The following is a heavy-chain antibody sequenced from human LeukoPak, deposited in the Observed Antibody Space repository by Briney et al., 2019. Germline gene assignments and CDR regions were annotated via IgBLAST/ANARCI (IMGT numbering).Heavy chain of an antibody. J-gene: IGHJ4*02. Sequence: ASVKVSCKTSGYTFTGYYMHWVRQAPGQGLEWMGWINPNSGGTYYAQKFEGRVTLTRDTSISTAYMELSSLRSDDTAVYYCARVTVTTEFDYWGQGTLLTVSS. D-gene: IGHD4-17*01. CDR2: INPNSGGT. CDR3: ARVTVTTEFDY. V-gene: IGHV1-2*02. CDR1: GYTFTGYY.